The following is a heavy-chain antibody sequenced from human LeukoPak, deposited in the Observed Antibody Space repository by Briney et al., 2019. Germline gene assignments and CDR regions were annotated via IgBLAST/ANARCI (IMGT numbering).Heavy chain of an antibody. CDR3: ARDPPTPDPVIAAAGTTPNDDYCYGMDV. J-gene: IGHJ6*02. D-gene: IGHD6-13*01. CDR1: GFTFSSYG. Sequence: GSLRLSCAASGFTFSSYGMHWVRQAPGKGLEWVAVIWYDGSNKYYADSVKGRFTISRDNSKNTLYLQMNSLRAEDTAVYYCARDPPTPDPVIAAAGTTPNDDYCYGMDVWGQGTTVTVSS. CDR2: IWYDGSNK. V-gene: IGHV3-33*01.